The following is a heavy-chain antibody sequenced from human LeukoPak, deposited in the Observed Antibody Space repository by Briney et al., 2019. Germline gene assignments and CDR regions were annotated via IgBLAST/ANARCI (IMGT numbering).Heavy chain of an antibody. CDR3: ARDHFDYRLDY. Sequence: GGSLSLSCAASGFPFSDYNMNWVRQAPGKGLEWVSYISSSSTTIYYADSVKGRITISRDNAKNSLYLQMNSLRVEDTAVYYCARDHFDYRLDYWGQGTLVTVSS. CDR1: GFPFSDYN. J-gene: IGHJ4*02. CDR2: ISSSSTTI. D-gene: IGHD4-11*01. V-gene: IGHV3-48*04.